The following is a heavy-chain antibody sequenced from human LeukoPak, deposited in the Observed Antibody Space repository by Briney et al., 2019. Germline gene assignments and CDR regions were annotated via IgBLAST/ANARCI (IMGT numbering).Heavy chain of an antibody. CDR3: ARAPFSSNWYYFDY. CDR2: IMTDGSEN. J-gene: IGHJ4*02. Sequence: GGSLRLSCAVSGFTFSSLWMSWVRQAPGKGLEWVAHIMTDGSENQYVDSVKGRFTISRDNAKNTLYLQMNSLRAEDTAVYYCARAPFSSNWYYFDYWGQGTLVTVS. V-gene: IGHV3-7*05. CDR1: GFTFSSLW. D-gene: IGHD6-13*01.